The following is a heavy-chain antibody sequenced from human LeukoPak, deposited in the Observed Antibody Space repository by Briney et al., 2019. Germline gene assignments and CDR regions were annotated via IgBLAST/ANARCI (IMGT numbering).Heavy chain of an antibody. V-gene: IGHV4-4*07. CDR2: IYTSGST. D-gene: IGHD1-26*01. J-gene: IGHJ5*02. CDR1: GGPISRYY. CDR3: ARDGYSGSYLFDP. Sequence: SETLSLTCTVSGGPISRYYCSSIRQPAGKGLEWIWRIYTSGSTNYNPSVKSRVAMSVDTSANQFSLQLSSVTAADTAVYYCARDGYSGSYLFDPWGRGTLVTVSS.